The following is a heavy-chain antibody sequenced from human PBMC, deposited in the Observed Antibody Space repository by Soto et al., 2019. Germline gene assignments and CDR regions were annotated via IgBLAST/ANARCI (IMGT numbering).Heavy chain of an antibody. CDR1: GDSVSSNSAA. J-gene: IGHJ3*02. V-gene: IGHV6-1*01. Sequence: PFETLSLTCAISGDSVSSNSAAWNWIRQSPSRGLEWLGRTYYRSKWYNDYAVSVKSRITINPDTSKNQFSLQLNSVTPEDTAVYYCARVRETYTEEIAFDIWGQGTMVTVSS. D-gene: IGHD2-2*02. CDR2: TYYRSKWYN. CDR3: ARVRETYTEEIAFDI.